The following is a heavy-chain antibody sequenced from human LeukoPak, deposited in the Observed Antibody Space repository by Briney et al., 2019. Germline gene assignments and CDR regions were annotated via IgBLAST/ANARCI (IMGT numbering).Heavy chain of an antibody. Sequence: GGSLRLSCAASGFTFSSYSMNWVRQAPGKGLEWVSYISSSSSTIYYADSVKGRFTISRDNAKNSLYLQMNNLRAEDTAVYYCARDPLHCSGGSCYSGLNWFDPWGQGTLVTVSS. CDR1: GFTFSSYS. J-gene: IGHJ5*02. CDR3: ARDPLHCSGGSCYSGLNWFDP. V-gene: IGHV3-48*01. D-gene: IGHD2-15*01. CDR2: ISSSSSTI.